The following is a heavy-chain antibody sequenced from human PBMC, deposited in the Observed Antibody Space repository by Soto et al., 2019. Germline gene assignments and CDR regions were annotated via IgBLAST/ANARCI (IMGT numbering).Heavy chain of an antibody. Sequence: GSLTLSCPASRITFSRHGMHLVRQAPGKAPDLVALIWSHWNREVYVDSVKGRFTISRDNSENTLYLQMDSLRVEDTAVYVCARDDDYEANAIDLWGQGTRDTGAS. J-gene: IGHJ5*02. V-gene: IGHV3-33*01. D-gene: IGHD3-22*01. CDR1: RITFSRHG. CDR2: IWSHWNRE. CDR3: ARDDDYEANAIDL.